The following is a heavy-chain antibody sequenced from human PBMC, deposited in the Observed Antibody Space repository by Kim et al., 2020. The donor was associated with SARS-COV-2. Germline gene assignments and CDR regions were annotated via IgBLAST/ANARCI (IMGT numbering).Heavy chain of an antibody. D-gene: IGHD2-21*01. Sequence: GESLKISCKDSGYTFTSYWIGWVRQMPGQGLEWMGIIYPGDSDTRYSPSFQGQVTISADKSISTAYLQWTSLKASDTAMYYCARRVNDAFDIWGQGTMVTVSS. V-gene: IGHV5-51*01. CDR3: ARRVNDAFDI. CDR1: GYTFTSYW. CDR2: IYPGDSDT. J-gene: IGHJ3*02.